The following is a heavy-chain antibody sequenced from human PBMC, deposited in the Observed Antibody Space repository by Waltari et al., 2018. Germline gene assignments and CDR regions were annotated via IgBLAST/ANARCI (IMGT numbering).Heavy chain of an antibody. V-gene: IGHV3-21*01. CDR2: ISSSSSYI. D-gene: IGHD5-12*01. J-gene: IGHJ4*02. Sequence: VQLQESGPGLVKPSETLSLTCAVSGYSISSGYYWGWIRQPPGKGLEWVSSISSSSSYIYYADSVKGRFTISRDNAKNSLYLQMNSLRAEDTAVYYCARIDGYNLSFDYWGQGTLVTVSS. CDR1: GYSISSGYY. CDR3: ARIDGYNLSFDY.